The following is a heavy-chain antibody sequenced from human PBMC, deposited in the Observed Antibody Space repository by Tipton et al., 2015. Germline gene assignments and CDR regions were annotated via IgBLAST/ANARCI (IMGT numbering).Heavy chain of an antibody. CDR2: IYYSGST. D-gene: IGHD3-3*01. CDR1: GGSISSSSYY. V-gene: IGHV4-39*01. CDR3: ARPLPGILSWAFGVISPAFDAFDV. J-gene: IGHJ3*01. Sequence: TLSLTCTVSGGSISSSSYYWGWIRQPPGKGLEWIGSIYYSGSTDYNPSLKSRVTMSVDTSKNQFSLKLTSVTAADTAVYYCARPLPGILSWAFGVISPAFDAFDVWGQGTKVTVSS.